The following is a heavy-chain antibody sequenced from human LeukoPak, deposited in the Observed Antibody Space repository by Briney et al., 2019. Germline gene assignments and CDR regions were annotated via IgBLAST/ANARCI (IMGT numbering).Heavy chain of an antibody. V-gene: IGHV3-48*02. D-gene: IGHD3-16*01. CDR1: GFTFSSYS. CDR2: ISSSSSTI. Sequence: PGGSLRLSCAASGFTFSSYSMNWVRQAPGKGLEWVSYISSSSSTIYYADSVKGRFTISRDNAKNSLYLQMNSLRDDDTAVYYCARLEGGRDGPWGQGTLVTVSS. CDR3: ARLEGGRDGP. J-gene: IGHJ5*02.